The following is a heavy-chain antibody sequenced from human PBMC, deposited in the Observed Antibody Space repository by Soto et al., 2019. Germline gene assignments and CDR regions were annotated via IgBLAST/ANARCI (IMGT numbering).Heavy chain of an antibody. J-gene: IGHJ4*02. Sequence: SCPSPVKPPQTPPPTRPLSWVSPNNDGGGGGLIRQPPGKALEWLALIYWDDDKRYSPSLESRLTITKDTSKNQVVLTVTNMDPVDTATYYCAHTMPPRVSDYWGQGTQVTVSS. V-gene: IGHV2-5*02. CDR1: WVSPNNDGGG. CDR3: AHTMPPRVSDY. CDR2: IYWDDDK. D-gene: IGHD2-2*01.